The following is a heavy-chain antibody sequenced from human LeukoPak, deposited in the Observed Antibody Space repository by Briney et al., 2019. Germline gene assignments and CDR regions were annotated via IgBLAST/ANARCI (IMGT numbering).Heavy chain of an antibody. J-gene: IGHJ5*02. CDR1: GYTFTGYY. CDR2: INPNSGGT. CDR3: ARKSSGITISWRDKENWFDP. V-gene: IGHV1-2*02. Sequence: ASVKVSCKASGYTFTGYYMHWVRQAPGQGLEWMGWINPNSGGTNYAQKFQGRVTMTRDTSISTAYMELSRLRSDDTAVYYCARKSSGITISWRDKENWFDPWGQGTLVTVSS. D-gene: IGHD3-9*01.